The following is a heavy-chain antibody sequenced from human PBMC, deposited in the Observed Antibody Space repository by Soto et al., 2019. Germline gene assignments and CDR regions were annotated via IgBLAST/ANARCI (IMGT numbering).Heavy chain of an antibody. CDR2: ISAYNGNT. Sequence: SVKVSCKTSGYTFSNYVINWVRQAPGQGLEWMGWISAYNGNTNFAQKLQGRVSLTTDTSSTTAYMELRSLTSDDTAVYYCARTNWNLAVDAFEIWGQGTMVTVSS. D-gene: IGHD1-1*01. V-gene: IGHV1-18*01. CDR3: ARTNWNLAVDAFEI. CDR1: GYTFSNYV. J-gene: IGHJ3*02.